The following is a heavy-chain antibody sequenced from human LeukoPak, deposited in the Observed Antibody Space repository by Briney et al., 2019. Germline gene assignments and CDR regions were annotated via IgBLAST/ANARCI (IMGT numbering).Heavy chain of an antibody. V-gene: IGHV3-33*01. J-gene: IGHJ2*01. CDR1: GFTFSSYG. CDR3: ARDLGTRWYFDL. Sequence: PGGSLRLSCAASGFTFSSYGMHWVRQAPGKGLEWVAVIWYDGSNKFYADSVKGRFTISRDNSKNTLYLQMNSLRAEDTAVYYCARDLGTRWYFDLWGRGTLVTVSS. D-gene: IGHD7-27*01. CDR2: IWYDGSNK.